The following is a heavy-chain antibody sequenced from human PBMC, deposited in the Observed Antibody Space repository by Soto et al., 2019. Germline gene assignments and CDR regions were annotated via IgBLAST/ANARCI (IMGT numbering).Heavy chain of an antibody. Sequence: EVRLVQSGGGLVQPGGSLRLSCAASLFIVSDNYMSWVRQAPGKGLEWVSLIYSGGGTDYAESVKGRFTISRDNSKNTLYLQMNSLKAEDTGIDYCATRMTTATSWGQGTVVTVSS. CDR1: LFIVSDNY. CDR2: IYSGGGT. V-gene: IGHV3-66*01. CDR3: ATRMTTATS. D-gene: IGHD4-17*01. J-gene: IGHJ5*02.